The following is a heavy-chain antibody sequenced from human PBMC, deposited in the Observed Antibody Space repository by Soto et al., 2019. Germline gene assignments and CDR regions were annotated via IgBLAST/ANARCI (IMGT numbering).Heavy chain of an antibody. D-gene: IGHD6-19*01. CDR1: GGGNGSKA. CDR3: ARDRRGIAVAN. CDR2: IIPIFGTA. Sequence: SAKLPSKACGGGNGSKAISWVRQDTGQGLEWMGGIIPIFGTANYAQKFQGRVTITADESTSTAYMQLSSLRSEDTAVYYCARDRRGIAVANWGQGTLVTVSS. V-gene: IGHV1-69*13. J-gene: IGHJ4*02.